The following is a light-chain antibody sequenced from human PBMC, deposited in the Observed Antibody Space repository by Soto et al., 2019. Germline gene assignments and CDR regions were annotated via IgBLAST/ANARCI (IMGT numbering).Light chain of an antibody. V-gene: IGKV3-11*01. CDR1: QSVSSY. CDR3: QQRSSWPT. Sequence: IVLTQSPATLSLFPGERATLSCRASQSVSSYLAWYQQKPGQAPRLLIYDASNRATGIPVRFSGSGSGTDFTLTISSLEPEDFAVYYCQQRSSWPTFGGGTKVDIK. J-gene: IGKJ4*01. CDR2: DAS.